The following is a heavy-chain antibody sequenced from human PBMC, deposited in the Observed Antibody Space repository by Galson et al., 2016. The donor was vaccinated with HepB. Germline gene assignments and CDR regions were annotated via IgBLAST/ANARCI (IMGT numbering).Heavy chain of an antibody. Sequence: SLRLSCAASGFTFNTYAMNWVRQAPGKGLEWVSYVTRSGGTTLYADSVKGRFTISRGNAKNSLYLQMNSLRDEDTAVYYCARDVRGSEDYWGQGTLVTVSS. CDR3: ARDVRGSEDY. CDR1: GFTFNTYA. J-gene: IGHJ4*02. D-gene: IGHD1-26*01. V-gene: IGHV3-48*02. CDR2: VTRSGGTT.